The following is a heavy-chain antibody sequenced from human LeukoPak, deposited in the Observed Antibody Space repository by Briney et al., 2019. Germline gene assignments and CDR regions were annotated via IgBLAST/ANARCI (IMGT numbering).Heavy chain of an antibody. Sequence: SETLSLTCAVSGGSISSGGYSWSWIRQPPGKGLEWIGYIYHSGSTYYNPSLKSRVTISVDESNNQFSLKLSSLTAADTAVCYCARRDSSGWYTEDYWGQGTLVTVSS. CDR2: IYHSGST. J-gene: IGHJ4*02. CDR3: ARRDSSGWYTEDY. V-gene: IGHV4-30-2*01. CDR1: GGSISSGGYS. D-gene: IGHD6-19*01.